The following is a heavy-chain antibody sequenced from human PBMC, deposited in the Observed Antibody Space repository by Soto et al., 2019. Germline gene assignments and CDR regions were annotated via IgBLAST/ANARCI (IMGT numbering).Heavy chain of an antibody. D-gene: IGHD3-3*01. J-gene: IGHJ6*02. V-gene: IGHV3-33*01. Sequence: PGGSLRLSCAASGFTFSSYGIHWVRQAPGKGLEWVAIIWYDESNKYYADSVKGRFTISRDNSKNTLYLQMNSLRAEDTAVYYCARDPNQGRIFGVVTPIGMDVWGQGTTVTVSS. CDR1: GFTFSSYG. CDR3: ARDPNQGRIFGVVTPIGMDV. CDR2: IWYDESNK.